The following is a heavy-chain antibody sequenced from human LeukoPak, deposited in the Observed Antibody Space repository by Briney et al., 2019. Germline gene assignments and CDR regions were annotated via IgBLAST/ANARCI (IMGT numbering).Heavy chain of an antibody. J-gene: IGHJ4*02. CDR1: GFTFSSYA. CDR3: ARDPPIVVVPAPPDY. D-gene: IGHD2-2*01. CDR2: ISYDGSNK. V-gene: IGHV3-30-3*01. Sequence: PGRSLRLSCAASGFTFSSYAMHWVRQAPGKGLEWVAVISYDGSNKYYADSVKGRFTISRDNSKNTLYLQMNSLRAEDTAVYYCARDPPIVVVPAPPDYWGQGTLVTVSS.